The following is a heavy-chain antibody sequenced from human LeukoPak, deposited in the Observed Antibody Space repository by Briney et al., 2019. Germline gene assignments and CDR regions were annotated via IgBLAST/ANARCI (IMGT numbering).Heavy chain of an antibody. CDR1: GGTFSSYA. V-gene: IGHV1-69*04. J-gene: IGHJ6*02. CDR3: ARGPPIGGGDCYSCVYYYYGMDV. CDR2: IIPILGIA. Sequence: ASVKVSCKASGGTFSSYAISWVRQASGQGLEWMGRIIPILGIANYAQKFQGRVTITADKSTSTAYMELSSLRSEDTAVYYCARGPPIGGGDCYSCVYYYYGMDVWGQGTTVTVSS. D-gene: IGHD2-21*02.